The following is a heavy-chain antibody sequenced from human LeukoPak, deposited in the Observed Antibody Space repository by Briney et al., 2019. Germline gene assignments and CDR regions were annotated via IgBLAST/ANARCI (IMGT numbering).Heavy chain of an antibody. CDR3: ARMVRERHSFDI. CDR1: GGSFRACY. J-gene: IGHJ3*02. CDR2: FNHSGST. D-gene: IGHD3-10*01. V-gene: IGHV4-34*01. Sequence: SETLSLTCAVYGGSFRACYWSWIRRPPGKKLEWFGEFNHSGSTNQNRSRKGRVTMSVDTSNHRFSLRLRSVTAADTAVYYCARMVRERHSFDIWGRGTMVTVSS.